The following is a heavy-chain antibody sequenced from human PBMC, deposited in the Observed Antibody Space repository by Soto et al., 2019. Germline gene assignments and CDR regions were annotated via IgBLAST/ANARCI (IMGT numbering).Heavy chain of an antibody. CDR3: AREAVPGGTYDY. V-gene: IGHV4-4*02. CDR1: GGSISNRNW. J-gene: IGHJ4*02. Sequence: SETLSLTCAVSGGSISNRNWWSWVRQPPGKGLEWIGEIYHSGSTNYNPSLKSRVTISVDKSKNQFSLKLNSVTAADTAVYYCAREAVPGGTYDYWGQGTLVTVSS. CDR2: IYHSGST. D-gene: IGHD3-16*01.